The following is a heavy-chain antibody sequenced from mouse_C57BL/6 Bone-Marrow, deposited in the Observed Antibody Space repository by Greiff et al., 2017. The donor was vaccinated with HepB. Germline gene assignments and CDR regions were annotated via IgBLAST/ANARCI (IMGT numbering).Heavy chain of an antibody. CDR3: ARFLWYYGRSGAMDY. CDR2: INPSSGYT. D-gene: IGHD1-1*01. J-gene: IGHJ4*01. Sequence: QVQLQQSGAELAKPGASVKLSCKASGYTFTSYWMHWVKQRPGQGLEWIGYINPSSGYTKYNQKFKDKDTLTADKSSSTAYMQLSSLTYEDSAVYYCARFLWYYGRSGAMDYWGQGTSVTVAS. CDR1: GYTFTSYW. V-gene: IGHV1-7*01.